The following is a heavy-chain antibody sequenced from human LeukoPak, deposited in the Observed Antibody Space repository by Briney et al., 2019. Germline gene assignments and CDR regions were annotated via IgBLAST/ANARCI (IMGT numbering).Heavy chain of an antibody. CDR2: MNPHRENT. D-gene: IGHD6-13*01. V-gene: IGHV1-8*01. Sequence: ASVKLSCKASGYTYPSYDIKWVRQATGQPREWMRWMNPHRENTGYAQKCQDRVTMTRNTSISTAYMELSSLRSEDTAVYYCAREARRIAAAGTGQNHRVGYYYMDVWGKGTTVTVSS. CDR1: GYTYPSYD. CDR3: AREARRIAAAGTGQNHRVGYYYMDV. J-gene: IGHJ6*03.